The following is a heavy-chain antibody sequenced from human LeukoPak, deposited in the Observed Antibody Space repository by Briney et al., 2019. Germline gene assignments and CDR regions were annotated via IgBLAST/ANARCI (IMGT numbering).Heavy chain of an antibody. D-gene: IGHD2-15*01. CDR2: IKEDGTEK. J-gene: IGHJ4*02. CDR3: ARTSCSGGNCYMYFDY. Sequence: GGSLRLSCAASGFTVSSNYMSWVRQAPGKGLEWVANIKEDGTEKYYVDSVKGRFTISRDIAKNSLYLQMNSLRAEDTAVYYCARTSCSGGNCYMYFDYWGQGTLVTVSS. V-gene: IGHV3-7*01. CDR1: GFTVSSNY.